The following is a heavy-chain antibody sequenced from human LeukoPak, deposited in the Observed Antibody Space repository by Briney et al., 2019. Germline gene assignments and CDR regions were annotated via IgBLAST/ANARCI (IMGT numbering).Heavy chain of an antibody. J-gene: IGHJ4*02. CDR1: GFTFSSYE. D-gene: IGHD3-10*01. Sequence: GGSLRLSCAASGFTFSSYEMNWVRQAPGKGLEWISYISSSGSTTYYADSVKGRFTFSRDNAKNSLYLQMNSLRAEDTAVYYCARDQSRSIDYWGQGTLVTVSS. V-gene: IGHV3-48*03. CDR2: ISSSGSTT. CDR3: ARDQSRSIDY.